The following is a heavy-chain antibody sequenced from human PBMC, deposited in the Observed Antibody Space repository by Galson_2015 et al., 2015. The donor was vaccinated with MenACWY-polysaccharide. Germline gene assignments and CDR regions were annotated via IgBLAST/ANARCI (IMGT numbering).Heavy chain of an antibody. CDR2: VYWDDDK. D-gene: IGHD3-22*01. J-gene: IGHJ3*02. CDR3: AHRPVYDTTGRAFDI. Sequence: PALVRPTQALTLTCTFSGFSLCTSGVGVGWIRQPPGKALEWLGVVYWDDDKRYSPSLRSRLTITKDTAKNQVVLTMTNMDPVDTATYYCAHRPVYDTTGRAFDIWGLGTMVTVSS. CDR1: GFSLCTSGVG. V-gene: IGHV2-5*02.